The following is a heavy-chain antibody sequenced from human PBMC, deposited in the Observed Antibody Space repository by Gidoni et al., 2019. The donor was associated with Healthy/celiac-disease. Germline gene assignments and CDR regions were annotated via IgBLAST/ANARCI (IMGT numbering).Heavy chain of an antibody. CDR1: GFTFSSSG. J-gene: IGHJ2*01. CDR3: ARDSTAMVTPLCWYFDL. Sequence: QVQLVESGGGVVQPGRSLRLSCAASGFTFSSSGMHWVRQAPGKGLEWVAVISYDGSNKYYADSVKGRFTISRDNSKNTLYLQMNSLRAEDTAVYYCARDSTAMVTPLCWYFDLWGRGTLVTVSS. V-gene: IGHV3-30*03. D-gene: IGHD5-18*01. CDR2: ISYDGSNK.